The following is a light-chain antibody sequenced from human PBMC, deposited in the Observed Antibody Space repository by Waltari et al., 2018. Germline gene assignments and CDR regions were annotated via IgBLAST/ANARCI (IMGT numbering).Light chain of an antibody. CDR1: QGINNY. Sequence: DIQMTQSPYSLSASVGDRVTITCRASQGINNYLAWYQQKPGKVLKLLISGAVTFQSGVPSRFSGSGSGTDFTLTISSLQPEDVATYFCQKYDNAPLTFGPGTKVEIK. V-gene: IGKV1-27*01. CDR3: QKYDNAPLT. J-gene: IGKJ3*01. CDR2: GAV.